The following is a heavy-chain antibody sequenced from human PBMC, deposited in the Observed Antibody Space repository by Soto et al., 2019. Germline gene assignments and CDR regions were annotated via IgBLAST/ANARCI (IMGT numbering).Heavy chain of an antibody. D-gene: IGHD5-12*01. CDR1: GFTFRTYE. Sequence: GGSLRLSCAASGFTFRTYEMNWVRRAPGKGLEWVSYISTSGSTIYYADSVKGRFTISRDNAKNSLYLQMSSLRAEDTAIYYCERVMVAWSGMDVWGQGTTVTLSS. CDR3: ERVMVAWSGMDV. CDR2: ISTSGSTI. V-gene: IGHV3-48*03. J-gene: IGHJ6*02.